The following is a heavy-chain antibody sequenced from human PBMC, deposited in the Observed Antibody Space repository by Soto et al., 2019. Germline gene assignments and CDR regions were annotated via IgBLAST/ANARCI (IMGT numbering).Heavy chain of an antibody. CDR3: ARELSTMIRAYT. J-gene: IGHJ5*02. CDR2: VSTSSTSM. V-gene: IGHV3-21*02. CDR1: GFTFTDQN. D-gene: IGHD3-10*01. Sequence: EVQLVESGGNLVKPGGSLRLTCATSGFTFTDQNIYWFRQAPGKGLEWVSSVSTSSTSMFYADSVKGRFTVSRDNVMNSVYLQMDSLRAEDTAIYYCARELSTMIRAYTWGQGTLVTVSS.